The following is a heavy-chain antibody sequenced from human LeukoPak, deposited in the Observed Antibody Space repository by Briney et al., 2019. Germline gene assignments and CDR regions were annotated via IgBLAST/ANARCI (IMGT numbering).Heavy chain of an antibody. CDR3: ARGLYDFWSGYELDY. CDR1: GYTFTSYA. CDR2: INAGNGNT. V-gene: IGHV1-3*01. D-gene: IGHD3-3*01. Sequence: GASVKVSCKASGYTFTSYAMHWVRQAPGQRLEWMGWINAGNGNTKYSQKFQGRVTITRDTSASTAYMELSSLRSEDTAVYYCARGLYDFWSGYELDYWGQGTLVTVSS. J-gene: IGHJ4*02.